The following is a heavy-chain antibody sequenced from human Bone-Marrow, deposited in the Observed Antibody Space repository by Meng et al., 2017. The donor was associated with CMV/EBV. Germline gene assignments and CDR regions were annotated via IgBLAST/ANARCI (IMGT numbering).Heavy chain of an antibody. Sequence: SGGTFSSYANSWGRQAPGQGLEWMGGIIPIFGTANYAQKFQGRVTITADKSTSTAYMELSSLRSEDTAVYYCARDSSSWYNYYGMDVWGQGTTVTVSS. CDR2: IIPIFGTA. D-gene: IGHD6-13*01. CDR3: ARDSSSWYNYYGMDV. V-gene: IGHV1-69*06. J-gene: IGHJ6*02. CDR1: GGTFSSYA.